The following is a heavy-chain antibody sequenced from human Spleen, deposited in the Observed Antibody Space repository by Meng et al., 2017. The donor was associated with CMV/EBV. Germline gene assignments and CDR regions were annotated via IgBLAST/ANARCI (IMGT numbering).Heavy chain of an antibody. V-gene: IGHV3-66*01. CDR3: ARGNPRDCSSVDCYPFFDS. J-gene: IGHJ4*02. Sequence: GGSLRLSCAASGFTVSSNYMSWVRQAPGKGLEWVSVIYSGGSTYYADSVKGRFTISRDNAKNSLYLQVKSLRGEDTAVYFCARGNPRDCSSVDCYPFFDSWGQGTLVTVSS. D-gene: IGHD2-2*01. CDR2: IYSGGST. CDR1: GFTVSSNY.